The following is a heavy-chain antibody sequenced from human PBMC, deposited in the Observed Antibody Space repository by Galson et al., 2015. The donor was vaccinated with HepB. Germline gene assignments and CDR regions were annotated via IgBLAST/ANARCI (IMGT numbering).Heavy chain of an antibody. CDR2: ISSSSSYI. V-gene: IGHV3-21*01. CDR3: ARDSHIVVVTYFDY. CDR1: GFTFSSYS. D-gene: IGHD2-21*02. Sequence: SLRLSCAASGFTFSSYSMNWVRQAPGKGLEWVSSISSSSSYIYYADSVKGRFTISRDNAKNSLYLQMNSLRAEDTAVYYCARDSHIVVVTYFDYWGQGTLVTVSS. J-gene: IGHJ4*02.